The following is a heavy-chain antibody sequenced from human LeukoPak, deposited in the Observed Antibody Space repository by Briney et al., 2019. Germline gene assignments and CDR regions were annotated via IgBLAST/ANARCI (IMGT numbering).Heavy chain of an antibody. CDR3: ARHVKYYYDSSGYPTYYFDY. Sequence: SETLSLTCAVYGGSFSGYYWSWIRQPPGKGLEWIGEINHSGSTNYDPSLKSRVTISVDTSKNQFSLKLSSVTAADTAVYYCARHVKYYYDSSGYPTYYFDYWGQGTLVTVSS. D-gene: IGHD3-22*01. CDR1: GGSFSGYY. J-gene: IGHJ4*02. CDR2: INHSGST. V-gene: IGHV4-34*01.